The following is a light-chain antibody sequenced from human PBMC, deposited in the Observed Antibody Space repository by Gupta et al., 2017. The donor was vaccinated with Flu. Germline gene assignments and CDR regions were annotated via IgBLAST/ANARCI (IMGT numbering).Light chain of an antibody. Sequence: DIQLTQSPSILSASVGETVTITCRASQSVTRWLAWYQQKPGKAPKLLIYKASTLENGVPSRFSGSGFGTDFTLTISSLQSDDFATYYCQQYNSYPKYSFGPGTKVDI. CDR1: QSVTRW. V-gene: IGKV1-5*03. CDR3: QQYNSYPKYS. CDR2: KAS. J-gene: IGKJ3*01.